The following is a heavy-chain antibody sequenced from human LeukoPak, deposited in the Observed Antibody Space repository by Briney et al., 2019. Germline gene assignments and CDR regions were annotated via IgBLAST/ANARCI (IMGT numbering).Heavy chain of an antibody. Sequence: PGGSLRLSCAASGFTFSSYAMSWVRQAPGKGLEWVSAISGSGGSTYYADSVKGRFTISRDNSKNTLYLQMNSLRAEDTAVYYCACWIFGVVIPFAYWGQGTLVTVSS. CDR1: GFTFSSYA. D-gene: IGHD3-3*01. CDR2: ISGSGGST. CDR3: ACWIFGVVIPFAY. J-gene: IGHJ4*02. V-gene: IGHV3-23*01.